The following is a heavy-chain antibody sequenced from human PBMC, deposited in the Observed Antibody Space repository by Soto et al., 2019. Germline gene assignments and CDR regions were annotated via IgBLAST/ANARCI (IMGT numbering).Heavy chain of an antibody. D-gene: IGHD3-16*01. CDR1: GASVSSTNYY. Sequence: NPSETLSLTCTVSGASVSSTNYYWSWIRQPPGKGLEWIGYIYDTGSSKHNPSLKSRVALSVDTSKNQFSLKLSSVTAADTAVYFCARGVWGEYKPLFDYWGQGSLVTVSS. CDR3: ARGVWGEYKPLFDY. V-gene: IGHV4-61*01. J-gene: IGHJ4*02. CDR2: IYDTGSS.